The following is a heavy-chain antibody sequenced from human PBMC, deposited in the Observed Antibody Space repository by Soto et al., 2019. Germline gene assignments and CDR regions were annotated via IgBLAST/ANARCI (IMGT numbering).Heavy chain of an antibody. CDR2: IIPIFGTA. CDR1: GGTFSSYA. V-gene: IGHV1-69*13. J-gene: IGHJ6*02. CDR3: ARDRRDGYDYGMDV. Sequence: ASVKVSCKASGGTFSSYAISWVRQAPGQGLEWMGGIIPIFGTANYAQKFQGRVTITADESTSTAYMELSSLRSEDTAVYYCARDRRDGYDYGMDVWGQGTTVTVSS.